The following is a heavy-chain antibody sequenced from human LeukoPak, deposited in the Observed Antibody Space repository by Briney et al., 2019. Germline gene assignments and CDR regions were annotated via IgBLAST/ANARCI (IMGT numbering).Heavy chain of an antibody. V-gene: IGHV3-30*02. J-gene: IGHJ4*02. D-gene: IGHD5-18*01. CDR3: ATLNSFGYDY. CDR1: GFIFSSYG. Sequence: GGSLRLSCAASGFIFSSYGIHWVRQAPGKGLEWVAFIRYDGTNKYYVDSVKGRFTTSRDNSHNTLYLQMNSLRAEETAVYYCATLNSFGYDYWGQGVLVTVSS. CDR2: IRYDGTNK.